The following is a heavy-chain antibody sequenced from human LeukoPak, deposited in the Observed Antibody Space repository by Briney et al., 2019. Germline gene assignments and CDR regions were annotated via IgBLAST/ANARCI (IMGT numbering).Heavy chain of an antibody. J-gene: IGHJ4*02. Sequence: PGGSLRLSCAASGFTFSTYGMHWVRQAPGKGLEWVTFIRYDGKNKYYADSVTGRFTISRDNSKNTLYLQMSSLRAEDTAVYYCARDAVPYSSGYADHWGQGTLVTVSS. V-gene: IGHV3-30*02. CDR3: ARDAVPYSSGYADH. CDR2: IRYDGKNK. CDR1: GFTFSTYG. D-gene: IGHD6-19*01.